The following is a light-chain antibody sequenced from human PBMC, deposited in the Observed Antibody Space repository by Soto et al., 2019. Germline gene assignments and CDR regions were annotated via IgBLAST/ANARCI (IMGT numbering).Light chain of an antibody. Sequence: EIVLTQSPGTLSLSPGERATLSCRASQSVSNNYLAWYQQKPGQAPRLLIYGASNRATGIPYRFSGSGSGTDFTLTISRLEPEDVSLYYRQHYGSSGTFGQGTKVEIK. J-gene: IGKJ1*01. V-gene: IGKV3-20*01. CDR2: GAS. CDR3: QHYGSSGT. CDR1: QSVSNNY.